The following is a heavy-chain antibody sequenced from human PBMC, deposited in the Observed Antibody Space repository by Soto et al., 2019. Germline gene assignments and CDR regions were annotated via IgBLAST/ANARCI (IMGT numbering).Heavy chain of an antibody. CDR1: GFTFSGYW. Sequence: EVQLVESGGGLVQPGGSLRLSCAASGFTFSGYWMSWVRQAPGKGLEWVANIKRDGSEIYYVDSVKGRFTISRDNAKDSLYLQMNSLRAEDTAVYYCAIATYYTGGSCASRVPDYWGQGTLVTVSS. CDR3: AIATYYTGGSCASRVPDY. J-gene: IGHJ4*02. D-gene: IGHD2-15*01. CDR2: IKRDGSEI. V-gene: IGHV3-7*03.